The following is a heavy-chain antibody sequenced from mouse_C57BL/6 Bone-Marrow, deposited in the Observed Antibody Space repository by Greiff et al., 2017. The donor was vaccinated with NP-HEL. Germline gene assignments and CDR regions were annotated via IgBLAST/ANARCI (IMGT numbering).Heavy chain of an antibody. CDR3: AIGDYSSVGCFDV. J-gene: IGHJ1*03. CDR2: IHPSDGDT. D-gene: IGHD1-1*01. Sequence: VQLQQPGAELVKPGASVKVSCKASGYTFTSYWMHWVKQRPGQGLEWIGRIHPSDGDTNYNQKFKGKATLTVDKSSSTAYMQLSSLTSEDSAVYYCAIGDYSSVGCFDVWGTGTTVTVSS. V-gene: IGHV1-74*01. CDR1: GYTFTSYW.